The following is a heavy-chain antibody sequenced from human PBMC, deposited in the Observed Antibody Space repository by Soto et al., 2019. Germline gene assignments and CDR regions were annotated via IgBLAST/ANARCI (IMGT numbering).Heavy chain of an antibody. J-gene: IGHJ5*02. CDR2: INPNSGGA. Sequence: DSVKVSCKASGYSFTGYYMHWVRQAPGQGLERMGWINPNSGGANYAQKFQGWVTMTRDTSISTAYMELSRLRSDDTAVYYCASDSGSRPADGYNWFDPWGQGTLVIVSS. V-gene: IGHV1-2*04. CDR3: ASDSGSRPADGYNWFDP. D-gene: IGHD2-2*01. CDR1: GYSFTGYY.